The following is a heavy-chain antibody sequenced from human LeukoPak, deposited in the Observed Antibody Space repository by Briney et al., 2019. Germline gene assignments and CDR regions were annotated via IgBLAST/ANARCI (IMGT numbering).Heavy chain of an antibody. CDR1: GLTFSSYG. D-gene: IGHD2-2*01. V-gene: IGHV3-33*01. CDR2: IWYDGSNK. J-gene: IGHJ4*02. CDR3: ARSRGIVVPSAMFVD. Sequence: GGSLRLSGAAWGLTFSSYGIHSFRQAPGKGLEWVAVIWYDGSNKYYADSVKGRFTISRDNSKNTLYLQMNSPRAEDTAVYYCARSRGIVVPSAMFVDWGQGTLVTVSS.